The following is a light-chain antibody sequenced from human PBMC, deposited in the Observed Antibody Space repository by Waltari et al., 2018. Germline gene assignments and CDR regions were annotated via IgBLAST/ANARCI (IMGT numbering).Light chain of an antibody. CDR2: DVS. CDR3: SSYTTTSTWV. CDR1: SSDVGGYNF. Sequence: QSALTQPASVSGSPGQSITISCTGTSSDVGGYNFVSWYQQHPGKAPKLIIYDVSKRPSGVSNRFSGSKSGNTASLTISWLQAEDEADYYCSSYTTTSTWVFGGGTKLTVL. V-gene: IGLV2-14*03. J-gene: IGLJ3*02.